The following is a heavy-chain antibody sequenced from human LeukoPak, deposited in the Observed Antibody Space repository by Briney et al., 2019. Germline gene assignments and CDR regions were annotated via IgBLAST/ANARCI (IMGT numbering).Heavy chain of an antibody. J-gene: IGHJ6*04. D-gene: IGHD6-6*01. CDR2: IYYSGTT. CDR1: GGSTSGDY. CDR3: ARDLSSSSSMDV. V-gene: IGHV4-59*01. Sequence: SETLSLTCTVSGGSTSGDYWSWIRQPPGKGLEWIGYIYYSGTTNYNPSLKSRVTISVDTSKNQFSLNLSSVTAADTAVYYCARDLSSSSSMDVWGKGTTVTVSS.